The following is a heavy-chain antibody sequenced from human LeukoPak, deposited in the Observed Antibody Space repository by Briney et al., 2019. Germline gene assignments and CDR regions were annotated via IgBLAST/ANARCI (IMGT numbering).Heavy chain of an antibody. V-gene: IGHV3-23*01. CDR3: AKHRPRNSWTTPPFDY. J-gene: IGHJ4*02. Sequence: QPGGSLRLSCAASGFTFSSYAMSWVRQAPGKGLEWVSAISGSGGSTYYADSVKGRFTISRDNSKNTLYLQMNSLRAEDTAVYYCAKHRPRNSWTTPPFDYWGQGTLVTVSS. D-gene: IGHD1-1*01. CDR2: ISGSGGST. CDR1: GFTFSSYA.